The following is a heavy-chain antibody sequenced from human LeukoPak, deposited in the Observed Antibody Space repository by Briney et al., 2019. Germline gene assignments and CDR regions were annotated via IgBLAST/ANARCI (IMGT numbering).Heavy chain of an antibody. CDR2: FYYSGST. D-gene: IGHD3-3*01. CDR1: GFTFSSYA. Sequence: GSLRLSCAASGFTFSSYAMSWVRQAPGKGLEWIGSFYYSGSTYYNPSLKSRVTISVDTSKNQFSLKLSSVTAADTAVYYCARRGGYYRYFDYWGQGTLVTVSS. V-gene: IGHV4-38-2*01. CDR3: ARRGGYYRYFDY. J-gene: IGHJ4*02.